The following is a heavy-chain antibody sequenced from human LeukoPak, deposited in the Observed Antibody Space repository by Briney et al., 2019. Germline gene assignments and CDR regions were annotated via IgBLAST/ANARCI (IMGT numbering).Heavy chain of an antibody. CDR3: AMVRGRPHFFDY. J-gene: IGHJ4*02. Sequence: SVKVSFKASGGTFSSYAISWVRQAPGQGLEWMGGIIPIFGTADYAQKFQGRVTITADESTSTAYMELSSLRSEDTAVYYCAMVRGRPHFFDYWGQGTLVTVSS. CDR1: GGTFSSYA. CDR2: IIPIFGTA. D-gene: IGHD3-10*01. V-gene: IGHV1-69*13.